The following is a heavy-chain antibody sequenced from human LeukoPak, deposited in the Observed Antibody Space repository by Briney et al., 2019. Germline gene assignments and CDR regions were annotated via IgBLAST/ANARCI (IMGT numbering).Heavy chain of an antibody. Sequence: ASVRMSCKASGYSFTGYYIHWVRQAPGQGLEWMGWVNSNVGDTYYAQKFRGRLAITRDKSITTVHMELSSLRSNDTAVYYCARDVLGYNSSASDWGQGT. J-gene: IGHJ4*02. CDR3: ARDVLGYNSSASD. V-gene: IGHV1-2*02. D-gene: IGHD3-22*01. CDR1: GYSFTGYY. CDR2: VNSNVGDT.